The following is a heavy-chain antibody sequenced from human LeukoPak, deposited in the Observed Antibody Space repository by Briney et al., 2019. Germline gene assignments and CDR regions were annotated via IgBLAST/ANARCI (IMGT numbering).Heavy chain of an antibody. J-gene: IGHJ1*01. Sequence: GGSLRLSCAASGFTFRRYEMNWVRQAPGKGLEWIAYISSSGNIIYYSDSVKGRFTISRDNANSSLYLQMNSLGAEDTAVYYCARESSSDNDDYYHNPEYLQHWGQGTLVTVSS. CDR2: ISSSGNII. CDR1: GFTFRRYE. V-gene: IGHV3-48*03. D-gene: IGHD3-10*01. CDR3: ARESSSDNDDYYHNPEYLQH.